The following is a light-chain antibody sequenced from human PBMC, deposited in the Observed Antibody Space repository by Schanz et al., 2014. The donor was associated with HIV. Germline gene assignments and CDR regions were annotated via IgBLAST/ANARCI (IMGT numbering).Light chain of an antibody. CDR3: QQYHSYPLT. V-gene: IGKV3-20*01. CDR2: ATS. CDR1: QRLSSSY. Sequence: EIVLTQSPGSLSLSPGGRATLSCGASQRLSSSYLAWYQQKRDQPPRLVIYATSTRAAGIPDRFSGTGSGTDFTLTISSLEPEDFATYYCQQYHSYPLTFGGGTKVEI. J-gene: IGKJ4*01.